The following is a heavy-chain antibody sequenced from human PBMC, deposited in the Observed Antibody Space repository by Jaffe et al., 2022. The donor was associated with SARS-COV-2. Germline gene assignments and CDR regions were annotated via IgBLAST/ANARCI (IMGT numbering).Heavy chain of an antibody. CDR2: ISYDGSNK. J-gene: IGHJ3*02. D-gene: IGHD3-9*01. CDR3: ARSQLRLVIIPDAFDI. Sequence: QVQLVESGGGVVQPGRSLRLSCAASGFTFSSYAMHWVRQAPGKGLEWVAVISYDGSNKYYADSVKGRFTISRDNSKNTLYLQMNSLRAEDTAVYYCARSQLRLVIIPDAFDIWGQGTMVTVSS. V-gene: IGHV3-30*04. CDR1: GFTFSSYA.